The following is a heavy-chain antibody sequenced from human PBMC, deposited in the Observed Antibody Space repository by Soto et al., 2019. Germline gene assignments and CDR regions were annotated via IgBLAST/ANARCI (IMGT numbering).Heavy chain of an antibody. J-gene: IGHJ4*02. Sequence: PMISCQVSGYTFTIYWIGCVRQMPGKGLEWMGIIYPSDSCTRYSPSFQGQVTISADQSINTAYLQWDSLKASDTAIYYCARPANPGAGHFDXWGQGTPVTVSX. CDR3: ARPANPGAGHFDX. CDR1: GYTFTIYW. CDR2: IYPSDSCT. D-gene: IGHD3-10*01. V-gene: IGHV5-51*01.